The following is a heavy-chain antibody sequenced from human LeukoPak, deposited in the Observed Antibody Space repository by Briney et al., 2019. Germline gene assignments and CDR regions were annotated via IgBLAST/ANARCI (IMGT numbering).Heavy chain of an antibody. V-gene: IGHV3-23*01. J-gene: IGHJ4*02. CDR1: GFTFSNYA. CDR3: AKTLGYSSSWYFSY. CDR2: ISGSGGST. Sequence: QAGGSLRLSCADSGFTFSNYAMSWVRQAPGKGLEWVSAISGSGGSTYYADSVKGRFTISRDNSKNTLYLQMNSLRAEDTAVYYCAKTLGYSSSWYFSYWGQGTLVTVSS. D-gene: IGHD6-13*01.